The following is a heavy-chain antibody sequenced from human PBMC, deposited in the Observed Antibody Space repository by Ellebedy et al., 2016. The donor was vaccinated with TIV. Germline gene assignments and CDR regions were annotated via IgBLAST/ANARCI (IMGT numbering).Heavy chain of an antibody. Sequence: GGSLRLXXAAPGFTFNNYAMTWVRQAPGKGLEWLSVISGSGGSTYYADSVKGRFTVFRDNSKNTLYLQMNSLRAEDTAVYYCAREVDYDDLSDYGMVVWGQGTTVTVSS. CDR1: GFTFNNYA. D-gene: IGHD4-17*01. V-gene: IGHV3-23*01. CDR3: AREVDYDDLSDYGMVV. CDR2: ISGSGGST. J-gene: IGHJ6*02.